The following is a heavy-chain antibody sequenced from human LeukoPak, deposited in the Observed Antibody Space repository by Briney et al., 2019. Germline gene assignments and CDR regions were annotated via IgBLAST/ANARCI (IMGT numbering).Heavy chain of an antibody. D-gene: IGHD3-3*01. V-gene: IGHV1-69*02. CDR1: GGTFSSYT. CDR2: IIPILGIA. J-gene: IGHJ1*01. Sequence: ASVKVSCKASGGTFSSYTISWVRQAPGQGLEWMGRIIPILGIANYAPKFQGRVTITADKSTSTAYMELSSLRSEDTAVYYCARGKGDFWSGYRAEYFQHWGQGTLVTVSS. CDR3: ARGKGDFWSGYRAEYFQH.